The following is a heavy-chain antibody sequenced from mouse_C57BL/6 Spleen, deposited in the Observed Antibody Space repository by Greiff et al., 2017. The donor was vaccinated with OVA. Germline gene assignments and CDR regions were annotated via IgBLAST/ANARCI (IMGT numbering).Heavy chain of an antibody. CDR3: ARGGLRPYWYFDV. CDR2: ISSGSSTI. J-gene: IGHJ1*03. V-gene: IGHV5-17*01. D-gene: IGHD1-2*01. CDR1: GFTFSDYG. Sequence: EVQLVESGGGLVKPGGSLKLSCAASGFTFSDYGMHWVRQAPEKGLEWVAYISSGSSTIYYADTVKGRFTISRDNAKNTLFLRMTSLRSEDTAMYYCARGGLRPYWYFDVWGTGTTVTVSS.